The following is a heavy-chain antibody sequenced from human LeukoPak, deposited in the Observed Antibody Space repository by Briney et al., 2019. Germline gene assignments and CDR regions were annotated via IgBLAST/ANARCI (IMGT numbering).Heavy chain of an antibody. Sequence: PGGSLRLSCAASGFTFSSYGMHWVRQAPGKGLEWVAVISYDGSNKYYADSVKGRFTISRDNSKNTLYLQMNSLRAEDTAVYYCAKGANQWLMMDALVYWGQGTLVTVSS. CDR2: ISYDGSNK. D-gene: IGHD6-19*01. CDR3: AKGANQWLMMDALVY. V-gene: IGHV3-30*18. J-gene: IGHJ4*02. CDR1: GFTFSSYG.